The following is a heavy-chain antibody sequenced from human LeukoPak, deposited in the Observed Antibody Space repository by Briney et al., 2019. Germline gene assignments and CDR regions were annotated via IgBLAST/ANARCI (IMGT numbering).Heavy chain of an antibody. CDR2: IYHSGGT. CDR3: ARDRVTMVRGVSYYYGMDV. J-gene: IGHJ6*04. Sequence: SETLSLTCAVSGYSLSSGYYWGWLRQPPGKGLEWIGSIYHSGGTYYDPSLKSRVTISVDTSKNQFSLKLSSVTAADTAVYYCARDRVTMVRGVSYYYGMDVWGKGTTVTVSS. D-gene: IGHD3-10*01. CDR1: GYSLSSGYY. V-gene: IGHV4-38-2*02.